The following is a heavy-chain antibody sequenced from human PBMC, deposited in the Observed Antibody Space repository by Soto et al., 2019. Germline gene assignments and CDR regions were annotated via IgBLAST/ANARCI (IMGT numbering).Heavy chain of an antibody. D-gene: IGHD2-8*01. V-gene: IGHV1-18*01. J-gene: IGHJ4*02. Sequence: ASVKVSCKASGYTFTRSGISWVRQAPGQGLEWMGWISTYNGDTNYAQTFQGRVTMTTDTSTSTVHMEVRSLRSEDTAVYYCTRGFSTVLGVYWGQGALVTVSS. CDR3: TRGFSTVLGVY. CDR1: GYTFTRSG. CDR2: ISTYNGDT.